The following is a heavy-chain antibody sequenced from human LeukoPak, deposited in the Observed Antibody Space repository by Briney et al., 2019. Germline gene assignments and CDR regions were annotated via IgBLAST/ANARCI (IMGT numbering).Heavy chain of an antibody. D-gene: IGHD3-3*02. Sequence: PGGSLRLSCAASGFTFSSYAMSWVRQAPGKGLEWVSAISGSGGNIYYADSVKGRFTISRDNAKSSLFLQMNSLRAEDTAVYYCARKGSFRGDYGLDVWGQGTTVTVSS. CDR3: ARKGSFRGDYGLDV. CDR1: GFTFSSYA. J-gene: IGHJ6*02. CDR2: ISGSGGNI. V-gene: IGHV3-23*01.